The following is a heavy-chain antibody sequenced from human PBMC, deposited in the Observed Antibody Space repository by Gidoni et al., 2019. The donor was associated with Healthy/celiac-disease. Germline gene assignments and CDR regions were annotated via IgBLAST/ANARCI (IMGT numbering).Heavy chain of an antibody. Sequence: VQLVESGGGLVTPGRSLRLSCTASGFTFRAYAMSWFRQAPGKGLEWVGFIRSKAYGGTTEYAASVKGRFTISRDDSKSIAYLQMNSLKTEDTAVYYCTRVMSVVRADAFDIWGQGTMVTVSS. J-gene: IGHJ3*02. CDR2: IRSKAYGGTT. CDR1: GFTFRAYA. V-gene: IGHV3-49*05. CDR3: TRVMSVVRADAFDI. D-gene: IGHD3-10*01.